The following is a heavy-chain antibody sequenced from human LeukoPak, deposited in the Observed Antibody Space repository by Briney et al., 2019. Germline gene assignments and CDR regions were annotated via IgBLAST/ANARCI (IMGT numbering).Heavy chain of an antibody. CDR2: IKQDGSKK. D-gene: IGHD2/OR15-2a*01. J-gene: IGHJ6*02. Sequence: GGSLRLSCAASGFTFSSYWMTWVRQAPGRGLEWVANIKQDGSKKNYVDSVKGRFTISRDNAKNSLYLQMNSLRAEDTAVYYCATVLYYYYYYGMDVWGQGTTVTVSS. CDR1: GFTFSSYW. CDR3: ATVLYYYYYYGMDV. V-gene: IGHV3-7*01.